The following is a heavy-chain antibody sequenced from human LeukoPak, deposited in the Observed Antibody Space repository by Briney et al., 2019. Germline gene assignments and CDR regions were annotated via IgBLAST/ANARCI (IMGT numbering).Heavy chain of an antibody. CDR1: GGSISSGDYY. CDR3: ATHSGYDYEPPV. Sequence: SETLSLACTVSGGSISSGDYYWSWIRQPPGKGLEWIGYIYYSGSTYYNPSLKSRVTISVDTSKNQFSLKLSSVTAADTAVYHCATHSGYDYEPPVWGQGTLVTVSS. V-gene: IGHV4-30-4*01. J-gene: IGHJ4*02. D-gene: IGHD5-12*01. CDR2: IYYSGST.